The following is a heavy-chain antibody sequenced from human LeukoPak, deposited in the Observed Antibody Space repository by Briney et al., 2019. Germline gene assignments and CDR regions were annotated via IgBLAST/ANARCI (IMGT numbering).Heavy chain of an antibody. V-gene: IGHV3-48*03. Sequence: GGSLRLSCAASGFTFSSYEMNWVRQAPGKGLEWVSYISSSGSTIYYADSVKGRFTISRDNAKNSLYLQMNSLRAEDTAVYYCAKDIHYFQSDYWGQGTLVTVSS. CDR2: ISSSGSTI. J-gene: IGHJ4*02. D-gene: IGHD3-10*01. CDR1: GFTFSSYE. CDR3: AKDIHYFQSDY.